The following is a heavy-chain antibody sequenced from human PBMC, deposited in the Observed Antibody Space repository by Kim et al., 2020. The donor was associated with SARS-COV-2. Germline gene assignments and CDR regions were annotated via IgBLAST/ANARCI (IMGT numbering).Heavy chain of an antibody. J-gene: IGHJ4*02. V-gene: IGHV4-34*01. CDR2: INHSGST. CDR1: GGSFSGYY. Sequence: SETLSLTCAVYGGSFSGYYWSWIRQPPGKGLEWIGEINHSGSTNYNPSLKSRVTISVDTSKNQFSLKLSSVTAADTAVYYCARGRKADYWGQGTLVTVSS. CDR3: ARGRKADY.